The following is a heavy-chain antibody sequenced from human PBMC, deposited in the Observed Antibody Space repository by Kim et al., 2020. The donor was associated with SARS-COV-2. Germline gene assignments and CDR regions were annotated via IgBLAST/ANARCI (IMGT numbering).Heavy chain of an antibody. V-gene: IGHV4-39*01. Sequence: SETLSLTCTVSGGSISSSSYYWGWIRQPPGKGLEWIGSIYYSGSTYYNPSLKSRVTISVDTSKNQFSLKLSSVTAADTAVYYCARRGGYYLGWFDPWGQGTLGTVSS. CDR3: ARRGGYYLGWFDP. D-gene: IGHD3-22*01. J-gene: IGHJ5*02. CDR2: IYYSGST. CDR1: GGSISSSSYY.